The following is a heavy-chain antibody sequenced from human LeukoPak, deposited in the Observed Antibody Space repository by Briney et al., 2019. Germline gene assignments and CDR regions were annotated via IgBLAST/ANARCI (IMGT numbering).Heavy chain of an antibody. CDR1: GGTFSSYA. Sequence: ASVKVSCKASGGTFSSYAISWVRQAPGQGLEWMGGIIPIFGTANYAQKFQGGVTITADESTSTAYMELSSLRSEDTAVYYCARAAYCGGDCYRVGAFDIWGQGTMVTVSS. CDR3: ARAAYCGGDCYRVGAFDI. J-gene: IGHJ3*02. D-gene: IGHD2-21*02. CDR2: IIPIFGTA. V-gene: IGHV1-69*13.